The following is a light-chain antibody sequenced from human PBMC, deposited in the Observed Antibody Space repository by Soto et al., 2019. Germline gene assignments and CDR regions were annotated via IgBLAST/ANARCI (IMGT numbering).Light chain of an antibody. CDR3: QQRSKWPIT. CDR1: QSVSTY. V-gene: IGKV3-11*01. CDR2: DAS. Sequence: EIVLTQSPAAVSLSPGERAALSCRASQSVSTYLAWYQQKPGQAPRLFIYDASNRATGIPARFSGSGSGTDFTLTISSLEPEDFAVYYCQQRSKWPITFGQGTRLEIK. J-gene: IGKJ5*01.